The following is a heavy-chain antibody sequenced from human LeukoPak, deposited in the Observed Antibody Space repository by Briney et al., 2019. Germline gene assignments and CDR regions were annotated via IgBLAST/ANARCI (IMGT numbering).Heavy chain of an antibody. V-gene: IGHV1-8*01. Sequence: ASVKVSCKASGYTFTSYDINWVRQATGQGLEWMGWMNPNSGNTGYAQKFQGRVTMTRDTSISTAYMELSRLRSDDTAVYYCARALSGAFDIWGQGTMVTVSS. CDR2: MNPNSGNT. J-gene: IGHJ3*02. CDR3: ARALSGAFDI. D-gene: IGHD3-16*02. CDR1: GYTFTSYD.